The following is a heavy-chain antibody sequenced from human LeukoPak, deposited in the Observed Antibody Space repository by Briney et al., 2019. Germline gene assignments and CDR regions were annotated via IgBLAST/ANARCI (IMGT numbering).Heavy chain of an antibody. Sequence: SETLSLTCAVYGGSFSGYYWSWIRQPPGKGLEWIWEINHSGSTNYNPSLKSRVTISLDTSEKQFSLKLSSVTAADTAVYYCARLKFYDGSGYYWYFDLWGRGTLVTVSS. CDR1: GGSFSGYY. CDR3: ARLKFYDGSGYYWYFDL. J-gene: IGHJ2*01. CDR2: INHSGST. V-gene: IGHV4-34*01. D-gene: IGHD3-22*01.